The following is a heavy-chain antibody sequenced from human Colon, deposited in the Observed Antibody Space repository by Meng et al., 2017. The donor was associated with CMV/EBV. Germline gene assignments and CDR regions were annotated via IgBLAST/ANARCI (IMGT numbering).Heavy chain of an antibody. Sequence: GSISTDISYWGWSRQPPGKGLEWIGTIYYTGITYYTPSLKSRVTVSVDTSKNQFSLRLTSVTAADTAVYYCARRGYDVLTGSYFFDYWGQGTLVTVSS. D-gene: IGHD3-9*01. J-gene: IGHJ4*02. V-gene: IGHV4-39*01. CDR3: ARRGYDVLTGSYFFDY. CDR2: IYYTGIT. CDR1: GSISTDISY.